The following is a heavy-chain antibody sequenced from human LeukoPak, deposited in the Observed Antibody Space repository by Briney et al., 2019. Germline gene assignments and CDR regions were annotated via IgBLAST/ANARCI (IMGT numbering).Heavy chain of an antibody. J-gene: IGHJ4*02. V-gene: IGHV3-48*03. Sequence: GGSLRLSCAASGFTFSSYEMNWVRQAPGKGLEWGSYISSSGSTIYYADSGKGRFTIYRDKAKNSLYLQMNSLRAEDTAVYYCARESMIPSWGQGTLVTVSS. CDR3: ARESMIPS. CDR1: GFTFSSYE. D-gene: IGHD3-22*01. CDR2: ISSSGSTI.